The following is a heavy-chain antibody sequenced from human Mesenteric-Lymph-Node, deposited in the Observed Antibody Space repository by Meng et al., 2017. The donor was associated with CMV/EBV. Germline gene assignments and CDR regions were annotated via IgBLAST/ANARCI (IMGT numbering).Heavy chain of an antibody. CDR2: IRYDGSNK. CDR3: ANREGRYDFWSGSYYYYGMDV. Sequence: GESLKISCVASGFTFSNYAMHWVRQAPGKGLEWVAFIRYDGSNKYYADSVKGRFTISRDNSKNTLYLQMNSLRAEDTAVYYCANREGRYDFWSGSYYYYGMDVWGQGTTVTVSS. J-gene: IGHJ6*02. CDR1: GFTFSNYA. D-gene: IGHD3-3*01. V-gene: IGHV3-30*02.